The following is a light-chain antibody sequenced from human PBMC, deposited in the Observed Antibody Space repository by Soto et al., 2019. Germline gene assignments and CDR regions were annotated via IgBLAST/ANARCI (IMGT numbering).Light chain of an antibody. CDR2: DAS. CDR3: QQFYNYPRT. J-gene: IGKJ1*01. Sequence: IQVTQSPSNLSARVGDRVTITCRASQSISSWLAWYQQIPGKAPKLLIYDASTLQTGVPSRFSGSGSGTDFTLTISYLQSEDFGTYYCQQFYNYPRTFGQGTKVDIK. CDR1: QSISSW. V-gene: IGKV1-5*01.